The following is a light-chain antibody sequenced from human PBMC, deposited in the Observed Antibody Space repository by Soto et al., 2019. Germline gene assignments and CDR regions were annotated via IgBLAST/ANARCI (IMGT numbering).Light chain of an antibody. CDR2: DAS. Sequence: EIVLTQSPATLYLSPGERATLSCRASRSVSSYLAWYQQKPGQAPRLLIYDASNRATGIPARFSGSGSGTDFTLTISSLEPEDFAVYYCQQRSNWATFGGGTKVEIK. CDR3: QQRSNWAT. V-gene: IGKV3-11*01. CDR1: RSVSSY. J-gene: IGKJ4*02.